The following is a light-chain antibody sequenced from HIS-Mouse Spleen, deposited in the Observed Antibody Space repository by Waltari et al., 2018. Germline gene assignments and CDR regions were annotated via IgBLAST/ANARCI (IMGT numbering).Light chain of an antibody. CDR2: KDS. Sequence: SYELTQPPSVSVSPGQTARITCSGDALPKQYAYWYQQKPGQAPVLVIYKDSERPSGIPGRFSGSSSGKTVTFTISGVQAEDEADYYCQSADSSGTYVVFGGGTKLTVL. J-gene: IGLJ2*01. CDR3: QSADSSGTYVV. V-gene: IGLV3-25*03. CDR1: ALPKQY.